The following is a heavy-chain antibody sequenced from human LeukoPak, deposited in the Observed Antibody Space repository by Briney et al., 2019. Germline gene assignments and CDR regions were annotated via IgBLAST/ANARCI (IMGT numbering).Heavy chain of an antibody. D-gene: IGHD1-26*01. CDR1: GYTFTGYY. J-gene: IGHJ3*01. V-gene: IGHV1-2*02. Sequence: ASVKVSCKAPGYTFTGYYMHWVRQAPGQGLEWMGWINPNSGGTNYAQKFQGRVTMTRDTSISTAYMELSRLRSDDTAVYYCARGRQNSGSYSDAFDAWGQGTMVTVSS. CDR2: INPNSGGT. CDR3: ARGRQNSGSYSDAFDA.